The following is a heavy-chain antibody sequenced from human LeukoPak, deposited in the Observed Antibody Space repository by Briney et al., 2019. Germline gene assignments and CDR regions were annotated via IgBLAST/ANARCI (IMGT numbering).Heavy chain of an antibody. V-gene: IGHV3-11*04. CDR3: ARDGLHYYMDV. D-gene: IGHD3/OR15-3a*01. Sequence: GGSLRLSCAASGFTFSDYYMSWIRQAPGKGVEWVSYISSSGSTIYYADSVKGQFTISRDNAKNSLYLQMNSLRAEDTAVYYCARDGLHYYMDVWGKGTTVTDSS. CDR2: ISSSGSTI. CDR1: GFTFSDYY. J-gene: IGHJ6*03.